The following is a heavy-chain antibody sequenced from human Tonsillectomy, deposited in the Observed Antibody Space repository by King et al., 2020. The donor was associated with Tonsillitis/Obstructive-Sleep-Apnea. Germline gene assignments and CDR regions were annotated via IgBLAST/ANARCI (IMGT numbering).Heavy chain of an antibody. CDR3: VQYYYDNTGYYFFDS. D-gene: IGHD3-22*01. CDR1: GDTFSSYG. CDR2: TIPKFGTT. Sequence: QPVQSGPEVKKPGSSVKVSCKASGDTFSSYGISWVRQAPGQGLEWMGGTIPKFGTTNYAQKFQGRVTITADESTGTVYMSLSGLRSEDTAVFFCVQYYYDNTGYYFFDSWGQGTLITVSS. J-gene: IGHJ4*02. V-gene: IGHV1-69*01.